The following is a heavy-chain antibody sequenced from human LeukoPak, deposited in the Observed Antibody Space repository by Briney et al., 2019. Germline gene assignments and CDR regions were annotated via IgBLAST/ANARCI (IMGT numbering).Heavy chain of an antibody. CDR3: ARDPMVRGVRVNWFDP. CDR2: ISSSSSTI. J-gene: IGHJ5*02. V-gene: IGHV3-48*04. Sequence: GGSLRLSCAASGSTFSSYSMNWVRQAPGKGLEWVSYISSSSSTIYYADSVKGRFTISRDNAKNSLYLQMNSLRAEDTAVYYCARDPMVRGVRVNWFDPWGQGTLVTVSS. D-gene: IGHD3-10*01. CDR1: GSTFSSYS.